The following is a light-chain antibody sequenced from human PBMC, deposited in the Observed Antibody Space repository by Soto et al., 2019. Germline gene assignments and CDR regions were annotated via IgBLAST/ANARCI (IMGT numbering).Light chain of an antibody. CDR3: SSYTSSSTIYV. Sequence: QSVLTQPASVSGSPGQSITISCTGTSSDVGGYNYVSWYQQHPGKAPKLMISDVSNRPSGVSNRFSGSKSGTTASLTISGLQAEDEADYYCSSYTSSSTIYVFGTGTKLTVL. V-gene: IGLV2-14*01. CDR2: DVS. J-gene: IGLJ1*01. CDR1: SSDVGGYNY.